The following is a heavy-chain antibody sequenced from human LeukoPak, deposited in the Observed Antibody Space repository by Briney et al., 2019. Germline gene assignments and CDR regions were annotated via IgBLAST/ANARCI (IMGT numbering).Heavy chain of an antibody. D-gene: IGHD2-15*01. CDR1: GFTFSSYS. V-gene: IGHV3-48*01. CDR3: ARAAATRYYYYMDV. J-gene: IGHJ6*03. Sequence: PGGSLRLSCAASGFTFSSYSMNWVRQAPGKGLERVSYISSSSSTIYYADSVKGRFTISRDNAKNSLYLQMNSLRAEDTAVYYCARAAATRYYYYMDVWGKGTTVTVSS. CDR2: ISSSSSTI.